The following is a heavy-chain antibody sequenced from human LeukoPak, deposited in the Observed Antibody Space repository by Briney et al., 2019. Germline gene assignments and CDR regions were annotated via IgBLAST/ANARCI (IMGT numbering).Heavy chain of an antibody. J-gene: IGHJ6*02. D-gene: IGHD6-13*01. CDR2: INHSGST. V-gene: IGHV4-34*01. Sequence: SETLSFTCAVYGGSFSGYYWSWIRQPPGKGLEWIGEINHSGSTNYNPSLKSRVTISVDTSKNQFSLKLSSVTAADTAVYYCARVRQQLGPYYYYYGMDVWGQGTTVTVSS. CDR3: ARVRQQLGPYYYYYGMDV. CDR1: GGSFSGYY.